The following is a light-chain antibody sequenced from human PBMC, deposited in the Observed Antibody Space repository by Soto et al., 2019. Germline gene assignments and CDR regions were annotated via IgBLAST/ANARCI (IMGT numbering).Light chain of an antibody. V-gene: IGKV3-20*01. J-gene: IGKJ1*01. Sequence: EVVLTQSPATLSVSPGAGATLSCRASQSVGSNLAWYQQKPGQTPRVLIYGASTRAIGIPARFSGSGSGTDFTLTISRLEPEEFAVYYCQQYGSSPLTVGQGTKVDI. CDR3: QQYGSSPLT. CDR2: GAS. CDR1: QSVGSN.